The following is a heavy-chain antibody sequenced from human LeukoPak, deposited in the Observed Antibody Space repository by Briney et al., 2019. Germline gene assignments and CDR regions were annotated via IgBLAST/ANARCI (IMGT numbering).Heavy chain of an antibody. Sequence: PGGSLRLSCAASGFTFSSYAMSWVRQAPGKGLEWVSAISGSGGSTYYADSVKGRFTISRDNSKNTLYLQMNSLRAEDTAVYYCAKDHWERLYLHRQEGDGDFDYWGQGTLVTVSS. CDR3: AKDHWERLYLHRQEGDGDFDY. D-gene: IGHD1-26*01. J-gene: IGHJ4*02. CDR1: GFTFSSYA. V-gene: IGHV3-23*01. CDR2: ISGSGGST.